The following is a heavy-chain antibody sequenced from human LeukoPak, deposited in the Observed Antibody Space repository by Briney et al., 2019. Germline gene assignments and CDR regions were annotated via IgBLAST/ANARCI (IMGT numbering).Heavy chain of an antibody. J-gene: IGHJ4*02. CDR1: GFTFSSYA. CDR3: AKEQGWFGECSTY. Sequence: GGSLRLSCAASGFTFSSYAMSWVRQAPGKGLEWVSAIGGNGGITYYAESVKGRFTISRDNSKNTLYLQMDSLRADDTALYYCAKEQGWFGECSTYWGQGTLVTVSS. V-gene: IGHV3-23*01. CDR2: IGGNGGIT. D-gene: IGHD3-10*01.